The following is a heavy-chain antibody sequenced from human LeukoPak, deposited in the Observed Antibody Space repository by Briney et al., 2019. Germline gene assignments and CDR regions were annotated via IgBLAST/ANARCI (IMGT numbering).Heavy chain of an antibody. Sequence: SETLSLTCTVSGGSISSYYWSWIRQPAGKGLEWIGRIYTSGSTNYNPSLKSRVTMSVDTSKNQFSLKLSSVTAADTAVYYCARTDYYDSSGHPYYFDYWGQGTLVTVSS. V-gene: IGHV4-4*07. CDR1: GGSISSYY. CDR3: ARTDYYDSSGHPYYFDY. CDR2: IYTSGST. D-gene: IGHD3-22*01. J-gene: IGHJ4*02.